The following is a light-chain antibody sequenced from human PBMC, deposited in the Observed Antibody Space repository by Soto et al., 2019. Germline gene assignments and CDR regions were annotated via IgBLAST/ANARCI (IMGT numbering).Light chain of an antibody. CDR1: QSISSW. CDR2: KAS. CDR3: QQYTRPCS. J-gene: IGKJ2*04. V-gene: IGKV1-5*03. Sequence: DIQMTQSPSTLSASVGDTVTITCRASQSISSWLAWYQQKPGKAPKLLIYKASILESGVPSRFSGSGSGTEFTLTISSLQPDDFATYYCQQYTRPCSFGQGTKLEIK.